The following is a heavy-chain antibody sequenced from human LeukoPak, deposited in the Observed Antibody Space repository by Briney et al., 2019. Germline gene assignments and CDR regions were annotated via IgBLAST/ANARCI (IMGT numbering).Heavy chain of an antibody. V-gene: IGHV5-51*01. CDR3: ARRHYYCYYMDV. CDR2: IYPGDSDT. CDR1: GSNFTSYW. J-gene: IGHJ6*03. Sequence: GXSLQISCQGSGSNFTSYWIGWARQLPGKGREGMGIIYPGDSDTRNSPSCKGQVTISAEKRNSTAYLQWRSLKASDTAMYYCARRHYYCYYMDVWGKGTTVTVSS.